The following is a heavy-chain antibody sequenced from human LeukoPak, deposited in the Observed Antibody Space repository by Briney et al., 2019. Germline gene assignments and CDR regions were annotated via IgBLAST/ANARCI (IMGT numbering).Heavy chain of an antibody. CDR2: ISAYNGNT. CDR3: ARVLLTGYYPPGAFDI. Sequence: ASVKVSCKASGYTFTSYGISWVRQAPGQGLEWMGWISAYNGNTNYAQKLQGRVTMTTDTSTSTAYMELSSLRSEDTAVYYCARVLLTGYYPPGAFDIWGQGTMVTVSS. J-gene: IGHJ3*02. CDR1: GYTFTSYG. V-gene: IGHV1-18*01. D-gene: IGHD3-9*01.